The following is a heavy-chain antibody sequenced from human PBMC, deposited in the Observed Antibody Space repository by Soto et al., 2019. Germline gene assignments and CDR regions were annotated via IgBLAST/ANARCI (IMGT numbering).Heavy chain of an antibody. J-gene: IGHJ4*02. D-gene: IGHD6-19*01. CDR1: GGSFSGYY. CDR3: ARGTGYSSGWSDY. CDR2: INHSGST. Sequence: QVQLQQWGAGLLKPSETLSLTCAVYGGSFSGYYWSWIRQPPGKGLEWIGEINHSGSTNYNPSLKSRVTISVDTSKNQFSLKLSSVTAADTAVYYCARGTGYSSGWSDYCGQGTLVTVSS. V-gene: IGHV4-34*01.